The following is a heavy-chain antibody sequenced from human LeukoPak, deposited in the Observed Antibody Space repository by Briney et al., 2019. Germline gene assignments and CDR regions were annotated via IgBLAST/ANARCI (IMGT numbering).Heavy chain of an antibody. J-gene: IGHJ4*02. CDR3: ALTTANGVYDY. D-gene: IGHD6-13*01. V-gene: IGHV4-39*07. Sequence: PSETLSLTCTVSGGSISSSSYYWGWIRQPPGKGLEWIGEINHSGSTNYNPSLKSRVTISVDTSKNQFSLKLSSVTAADTAVYYCALTTANGVYDYWGQGTLVTVSS. CDR2: INHSGST. CDR1: GGSISSSSYY.